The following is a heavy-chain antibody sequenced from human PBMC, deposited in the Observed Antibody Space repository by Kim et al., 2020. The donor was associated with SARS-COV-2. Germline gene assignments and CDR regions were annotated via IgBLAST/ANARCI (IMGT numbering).Heavy chain of an antibody. CDR3: ARGGGFTIFGVVTRDYYMDV. CDR2: ISSSGSTI. D-gene: IGHD3-3*01. CDR1: GFTFSSYE. V-gene: IGHV3-48*03. Sequence: GGSLRLSCAASGFTFSSYEMNWVRQAPGKGLEWVSYISSSGSTIYYADSVKGRFTISRDNAKNSLYLQMNSLRAEDTAVYYCARGGGFTIFGVVTRDYYMDVWGKGTTVTVSS. J-gene: IGHJ6*03.